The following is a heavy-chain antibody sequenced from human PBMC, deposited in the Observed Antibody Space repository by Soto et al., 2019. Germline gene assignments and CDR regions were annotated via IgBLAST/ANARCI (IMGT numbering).Heavy chain of an antibody. CDR3: ASHPRDSSGYWYYFDY. V-gene: IGHV3-21*01. D-gene: IGHD3-22*01. CDR1: GFTFSSYS. Sequence: EVQLVESGGGLVKPGGSLRLSCAASGFTFSSYSMNWVRQAPGKGLEWVSSISSSSSYIYYADSVKGRFTISRDNAKNSLYLQMNSLRAEDTAVYYCASHPRDSSGYWYYFDYWGQATLVTVSS. CDR2: ISSSSSYI. J-gene: IGHJ4*02.